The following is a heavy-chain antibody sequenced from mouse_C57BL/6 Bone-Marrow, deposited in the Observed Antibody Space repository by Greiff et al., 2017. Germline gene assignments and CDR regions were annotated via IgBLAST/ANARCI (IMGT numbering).Heavy chain of an antibody. Sequence: EVQLQESVAELVRPGASVKLSCTASGFNIKNTYMHWVKQRPEQGLEWIGRIDPANGNTKYAPKFQGKATITADTSSNTAYLQLSSLTSEDTAIYYCAPITTVVPYYYAMDYWGQGTSVTVSS. CDR1: GFNIKNTY. D-gene: IGHD1-1*01. CDR2: IDPANGNT. J-gene: IGHJ4*01. CDR3: APITTVVPYYYAMDY. V-gene: IGHV14-3*01.